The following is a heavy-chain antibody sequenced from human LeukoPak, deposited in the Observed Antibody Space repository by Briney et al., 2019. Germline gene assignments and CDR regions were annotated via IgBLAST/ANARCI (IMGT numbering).Heavy chain of an antibody. CDR2: IYTSGNT. CDR3: ARTRSGYLADY. D-gene: IGHD1-26*01. V-gene: IGHV4-4*07. J-gene: IGHJ4*02. Sequence: ETLSLTCTVSGGSISSDYWSWIRQPAGKGLEWIGRIYTSGNTNYNPSLKSRVTMSVDTSKSQFSLKLSSVTAADTAVYYCARTRSGYLADYWGQGTLVTVSS. CDR1: GGSISSDY.